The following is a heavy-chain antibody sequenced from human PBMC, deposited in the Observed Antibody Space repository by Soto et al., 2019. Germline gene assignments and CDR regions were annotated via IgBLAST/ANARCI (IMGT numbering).Heavy chain of an antibody. CDR1: GFTVTRNS. CDR2: IYSGGGT. Sequence: EVQLVESGGGVIQPGGSLRLSCAAFGFTVTRNSMTWVRQAPGKGLEWVSVIYSGGGTYLADSVKGQFTISRDNSKNTLYLQMNSLRAEDTAVYYCARDWQYCSGGSCYSGAFDLWGQGTMVTVSS. J-gene: IGHJ3*01. CDR3: ARDWQYCSGGSCYSGAFDL. V-gene: IGHV3-53*01. D-gene: IGHD2-15*01.